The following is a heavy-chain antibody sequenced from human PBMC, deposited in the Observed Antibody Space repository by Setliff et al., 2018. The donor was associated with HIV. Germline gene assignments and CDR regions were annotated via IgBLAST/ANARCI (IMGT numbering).Heavy chain of an antibody. CDR2: VKQDGTET. J-gene: IGHJ4*02. Sequence: PGGSLRLSCAASGFRFRSYWMSWVRQAPGKGLESVANVKQDGTETLYVDSVKGRFTISRDNAKNTLFLQMNSRRAEDTAVYYCARLPQDVRSSIDFWGQGTLVTVSS. CDR3: ARLPQDVRSSIDF. V-gene: IGHV3-7*01. CDR1: GFRFRSYW. D-gene: IGHD6-6*01.